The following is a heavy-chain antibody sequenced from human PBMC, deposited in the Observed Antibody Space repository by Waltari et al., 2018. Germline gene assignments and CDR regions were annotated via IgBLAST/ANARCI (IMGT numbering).Heavy chain of an antibody. D-gene: IGHD2-2*01. V-gene: IGHV1-69*13. CDR3: ARTVLDIVVVPAAMDV. CDR2: ISPVFGTV. Sequence: QVQLVQSGAEVKKPGSSVKVSCKASGGTFSSYAISWVRQAPGQGLEWMGGISPVFGTVNDGQKFQGRVTMTADESTSTAYMELSSLRSEDTAVYYCARTVLDIVVVPAAMDVWGQGTTVTVSS. CDR1: GGTFSSYA. J-gene: IGHJ6*02.